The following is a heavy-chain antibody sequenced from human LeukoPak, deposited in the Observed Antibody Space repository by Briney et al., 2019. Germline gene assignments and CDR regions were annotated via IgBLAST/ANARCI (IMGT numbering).Heavy chain of an antibody. Sequence: KPSETLSLTCTVSGYSISSGYYWGWIRQPPGKGLEWIGDIYHSGSTYYNPSLKSRVTISTDTSKNQFSLKLSSVSAADTAVYYCARTAAAGYFDYWGQGTLVTVSS. CDR3: ARTAAAGYFDY. D-gene: IGHD6-13*01. CDR2: IYHSGST. V-gene: IGHV4-38-2*02. CDR1: GYSISSGYY. J-gene: IGHJ4*02.